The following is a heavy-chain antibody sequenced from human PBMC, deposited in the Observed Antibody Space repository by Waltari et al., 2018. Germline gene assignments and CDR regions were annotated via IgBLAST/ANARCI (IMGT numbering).Heavy chain of an antibody. V-gene: IGHV4-4*02. Sequence: QVQLQESGPGLVKPSGTLSLTCAVSGDFMSSTAWWSWVRQPPGKGLEWIGQIHRSVRTHYNPSLETRVSMSIDTSNNQFSLKVTSATAADTAVYYCARDRGRGLYLDSWGQGTLVTVSP. CDR1: GDFMSSTAW. CDR3: ARDRGRGLYLDS. CDR2: IHRSVRT. J-gene: IGHJ4*02. D-gene: IGHD2-15*01.